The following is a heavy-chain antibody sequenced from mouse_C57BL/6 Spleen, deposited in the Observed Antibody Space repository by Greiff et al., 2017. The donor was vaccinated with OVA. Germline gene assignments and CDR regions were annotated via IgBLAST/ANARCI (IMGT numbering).Heavy chain of an antibody. CDR3: ARESDDYDVYYAV. D-gene: IGHD2-4*01. CDR2: ISSGSSTI. Sequence: EVKLVESGGGLVKPGGSLKLSCAASGFTFSDYGMHWVRQAPEKGLEWVAYISSGSSTIYYADTVKGRFTISRDNATNTLFLQMTSLRSEDPGMHYCARESDDYDVYYAVWGTGTLVTVSA. V-gene: IGHV5-17*01. J-gene: IGHJ1*03. CDR1: GFTFSDYG.